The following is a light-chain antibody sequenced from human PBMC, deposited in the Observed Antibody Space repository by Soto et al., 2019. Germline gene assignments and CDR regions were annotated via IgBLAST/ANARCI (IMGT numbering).Light chain of an antibody. J-gene: IGKJ1*01. CDR3: XHYVNSQWT. CDR1: XSXXXXX. V-gene: IGKV3-20*01. CDR2: AAS. Sequence: EIVLTQSPDTLSLSPGERATLSCRPXXSXXXXXVDCFQQKPGQAPRLLIYAASSRATGIPERFSGGASATDXXXXXXXXXXXDFAVYYCXHYVNSQWTFGQGTKVEIK.